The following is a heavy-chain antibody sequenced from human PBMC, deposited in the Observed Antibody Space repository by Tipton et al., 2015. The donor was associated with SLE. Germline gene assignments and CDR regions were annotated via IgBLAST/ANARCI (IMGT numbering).Heavy chain of an antibody. V-gene: IGHV3-7*01. J-gene: IGHJ4*02. CDR2: IKEDGSEK. Sequence: GSLRLSCAASGFTFSTYWMSWVRQAPGKGLEWVANIKEDGSEKYYVDSVKGRFTISRDNAKNSLYLQMNSLRAEDTAVYYCARGWAAAGEIFDYWGQGTLVTVSS. CDR3: ARGWAAAGEIFDY. D-gene: IGHD6-13*01. CDR1: GFTFSTYW.